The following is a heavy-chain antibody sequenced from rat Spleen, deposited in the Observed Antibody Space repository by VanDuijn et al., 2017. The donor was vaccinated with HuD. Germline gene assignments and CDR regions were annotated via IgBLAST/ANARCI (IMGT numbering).Heavy chain of an antibody. J-gene: IGHJ2*01. Sequence: EVQLVESGGGLVQPGRSMKLSCAASGFTFNNYWMTWIRQAPGKGLEWVASITNSGGRTDYLDSVKGRFTFSRDNARNILYLQMDSLRSEDTATYYCTTGNYGFDYWGQGVMVTVSS. CDR3: TTGNYGFDY. CDR2: ITNSGGRT. D-gene: IGHD1-11*01. V-gene: IGHV5-31*01. CDR1: GFTFNNYW.